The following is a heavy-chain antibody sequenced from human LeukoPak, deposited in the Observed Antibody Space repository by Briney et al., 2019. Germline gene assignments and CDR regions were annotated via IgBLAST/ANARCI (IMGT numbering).Heavy chain of an antibody. CDR3: ARGYYGSGSYEDY. J-gene: IGHJ4*02. CDR1: GYTFTSYY. CDR2: INPNSGGT. V-gene: IGHV1-2*02. Sequence: GASVKVSCKASGYTFTSYYMHWVRQAPGQGLEWMGWINPNSGGTNYAQKFQGRVTMARDTSISTAYMELSRLRSDDTAVYYCARGYYGSGSYEDYWGQGTLVTVSS. D-gene: IGHD3-10*01.